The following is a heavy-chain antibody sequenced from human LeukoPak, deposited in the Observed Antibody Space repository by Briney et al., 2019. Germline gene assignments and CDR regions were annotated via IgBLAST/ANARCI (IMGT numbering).Heavy chain of an antibody. CDR2: IYTSGST. V-gene: IGHV4-4*07. J-gene: IGHJ5*02. CDR3: ARELSITMDRGVIRTFDP. Sequence: PSETLSLTCTVSGGSISSYYWSWIRQPAGKGLEWIGRIYTSGSTNYNPSLKSRVTMSVDTSKNQFSLKLSSVTAADTAVYYCARELSITMDRGVIRTFDPWGQGTLVTVSS. D-gene: IGHD3-10*01. CDR1: GGSISSYY.